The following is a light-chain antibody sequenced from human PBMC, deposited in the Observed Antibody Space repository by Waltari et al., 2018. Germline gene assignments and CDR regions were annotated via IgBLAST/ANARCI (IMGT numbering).Light chain of an antibody. V-gene: IGLV1-51*01. Sequence: QSVLTQPPSVSAAPGQKVTISCSGSSSNIGNNHVSWYQQFPGAAPILLIYGNKKGPSGIPDRFAGYKSGTSATLGITGLQTGDEADYYCGTWDKSLSAFWVFGGGTKLTVL. CDR2: GNK. J-gene: IGLJ3*02. CDR3: GTWDKSLSAFWV. CDR1: SSNIGNNH.